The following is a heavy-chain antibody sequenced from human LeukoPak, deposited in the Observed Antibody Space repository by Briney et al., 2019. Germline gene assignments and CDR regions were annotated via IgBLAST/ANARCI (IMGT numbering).Heavy chain of an antibody. D-gene: IGHD3-3*01. Sequence: SETLSLTCTVSGGSISSGGYYWSWIRQHPGKGLEWIGYIYYSGSTYYNPSLKSRVTISVDTSKNQFSLKLSSVTAAVTAVYYCARDRAYYDFWSGHYKALGYFDYWGQGTLVTVSS. V-gene: IGHV4-31*03. J-gene: IGHJ4*02. CDR2: IYYSGST. CDR3: ARDRAYYDFWSGHYKALGYFDY. CDR1: GGSISSGGYY.